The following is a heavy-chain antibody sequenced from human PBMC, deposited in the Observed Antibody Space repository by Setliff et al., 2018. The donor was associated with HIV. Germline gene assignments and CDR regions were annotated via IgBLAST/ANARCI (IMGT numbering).Heavy chain of an antibody. J-gene: IGHJ4*02. CDR1: GYSISSGYY. CDR3: ARGRGGSYYLSIPLYYY. Sequence: SETLSRTGGVSGYSISSGYYWGWIWQPPGKGLEWIGSIYHNGITYYNPSLKSRVTISVDTSKNPFSLNLSSVTAADTAVYSCARGRGGSYYLSIPLYYYWGQGTLVTVS. D-gene: IGHD1-26*01. V-gene: IGHV4-38-2*01. CDR2: IYHNGIT.